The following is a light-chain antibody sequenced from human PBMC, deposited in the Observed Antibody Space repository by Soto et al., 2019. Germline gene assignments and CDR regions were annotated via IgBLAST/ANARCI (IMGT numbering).Light chain of an antibody. V-gene: IGKV3-20*01. CDR3: QHYGVSSQT. J-gene: IGKJ1*01. CDR2: AAS. CDR1: QSLGSNY. Sequence: PGERATLSCRASQSLGSNYLAWYQQKPGQTPRLLLYAASNRAAGIPDRFSGSGSGTDFTLTVSRLEPEDFAVYYCQHYGVSSQTFGQGTKVEIK.